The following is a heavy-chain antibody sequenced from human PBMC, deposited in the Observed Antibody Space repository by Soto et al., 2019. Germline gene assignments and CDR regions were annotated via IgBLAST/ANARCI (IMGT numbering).Heavy chain of an antibody. V-gene: IGHV3-21*01. J-gene: IGHJ5*02. CDR3: ARGIVVVPAAMMNWFDP. CDR1: GFTFSSYS. D-gene: IGHD2-2*01. Sequence: EVQLVESGGGLVKPGGSLRLSCAASGFTFSSYSMNWVRQAPGKGLEWVSSISSSSSYIYYADSVKGRFTISRDNAXNXXYLQMNSLRAEDTAVYYCARGIVVVPAAMMNWFDPWGQGTLVTVSS. CDR2: ISSSSSYI.